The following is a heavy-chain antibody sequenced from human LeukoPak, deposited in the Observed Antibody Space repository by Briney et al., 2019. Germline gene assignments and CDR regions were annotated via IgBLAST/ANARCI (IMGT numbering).Heavy chain of an antibody. Sequence: PGGSLRLSCAASGFTFSSYVMHWVRQAPGKGLEWVAIISYDGSNEYYADSVKGRFTISRDNSKNTLYLQMNSLRAADTAVYYCAKLAGGLLLEKKYYFDYWGQGTLVTVSS. V-gene: IGHV3-30*04. CDR2: ISYDGSNE. CDR1: GFTFSSYV. CDR3: AKLAGGLLLEKKYYFDY. D-gene: IGHD3-10*01. J-gene: IGHJ4*02.